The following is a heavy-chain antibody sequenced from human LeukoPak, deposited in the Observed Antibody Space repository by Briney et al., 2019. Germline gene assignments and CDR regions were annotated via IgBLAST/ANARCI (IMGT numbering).Heavy chain of an antibody. V-gene: IGHV5-51*01. CDR3: ARLKSRYYGSGSPTRFDP. J-gene: IGHJ5*02. D-gene: IGHD3-10*01. Sequence: GESLKISCKGSGYSFTSYWIGWVRQMPGKGLEWMGIIYPGDSDTRYSPSFQGQVTISADKSISTAYLQWSSLKASDTAMYYCARLKSRYYGSGSPTRFDPWGQGTLVTVSS. CDR2: IYPGDSDT. CDR1: GYSFTSYW.